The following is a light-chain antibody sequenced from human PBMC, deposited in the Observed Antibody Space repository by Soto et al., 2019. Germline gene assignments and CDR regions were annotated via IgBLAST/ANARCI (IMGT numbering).Light chain of an antibody. V-gene: IGKV3-15*01. Sequence: EIVLTQSPATLSVSPGERATLSCRASQSVGNTLAWYQQQPGQTPRLLIYGASTTATGIPARFSGSGSGTEFTLTIDSLQSEDFAVYYCQQYNNWPLTFGGGTKVDIK. J-gene: IGKJ4*01. CDR3: QQYNNWPLT. CDR1: QSVGNT. CDR2: GAS.